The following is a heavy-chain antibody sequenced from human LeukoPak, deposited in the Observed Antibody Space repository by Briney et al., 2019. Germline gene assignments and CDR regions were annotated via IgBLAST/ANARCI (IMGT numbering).Heavy chain of an antibody. Sequence: GASVKVSCKASGYTFTSYDINWVRQATGQGLEWMGWMNPNSGNTGYAQKFQGRITMTRNTSISTAYMELSSLRSEDTAVYYCARVVAAYDGRSFDHWGQGTLVTVSS. D-gene: IGHD2-15*01. CDR2: MNPNSGNT. CDR3: ARVVAAYDGRSFDH. V-gene: IGHV1-8*01. CDR1: GYTFTSYD. J-gene: IGHJ4*02.